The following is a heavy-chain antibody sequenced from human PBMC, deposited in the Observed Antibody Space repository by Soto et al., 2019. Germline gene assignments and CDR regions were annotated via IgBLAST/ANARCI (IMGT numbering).Heavy chain of an antibody. CDR2: ISGSGGST. CDR1: GFTFSSYA. Sequence: EVQLLESGGGLVQPGGSLRLSCAASGFTFSSYAMSWVRQALGKGLEWVSAISGSGGSTYYADSVKGRFTISRDNSKNTLYLQINSVRAEDTAVYYCAKDLSVGQQLVHPKCFQHWGQGTLVTVSS. D-gene: IGHD6-13*01. V-gene: IGHV3-23*01. CDR3: AKDLSVGQQLVHPKCFQH. J-gene: IGHJ1*01.